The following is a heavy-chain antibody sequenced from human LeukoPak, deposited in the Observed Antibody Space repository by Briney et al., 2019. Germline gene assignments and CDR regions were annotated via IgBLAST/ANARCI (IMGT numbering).Heavy chain of an antibody. V-gene: IGHV4-39*01. CDR3: ARQTGSGLFTLP. J-gene: IGHJ4*02. Sequence: SETLSLTCTVSGVSISSSNSYWGWIRQPPGKGLEWIGSIYYSGNTYYNASLKSQVTISVDTAKNQFSLKLTSVTAADTAVYYCARQTGSGLFTLPGGQGTLVTVSS. D-gene: IGHD3-10*01. CDR1: GVSISSSNSY. CDR2: IYYSGNT.